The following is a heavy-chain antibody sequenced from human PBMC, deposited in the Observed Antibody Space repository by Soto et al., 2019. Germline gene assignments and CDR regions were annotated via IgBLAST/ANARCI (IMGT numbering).Heavy chain of an antibody. CDR3: ARASERTDAFDI. Sequence: GGSLRLSCAASGFTFSSYGMHWVRQAPGKGLEWVAVISYDGSNKYYADSVKGRFTISRDNSKNTLCLQMNSLRAEDTAVYYCARASERTDAFDIWGQGTMVTVSS. J-gene: IGHJ3*02. CDR2: ISYDGSNK. CDR1: GFTFSSYG. V-gene: IGHV3-30*03. D-gene: IGHD1-1*01.